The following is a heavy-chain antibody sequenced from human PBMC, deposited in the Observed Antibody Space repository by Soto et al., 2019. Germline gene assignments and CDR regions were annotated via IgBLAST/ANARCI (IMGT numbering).Heavy chain of an antibody. V-gene: IGHV3-30-3*01. CDR3: AREGYCVTTRCQRGKFAP. D-gene: IGHD2-2*01. CDR1: GFSFSDYA. Sequence: GGSLRLSCAASGFSFSDYAMHWVRQAPGKGLEWVSIISFDGSNKYYAGSLKGRFTISRDNSKNTLYLQMNSLRSEDTAVYYCAREGYCVTTRCQRGKFAPWVQGTLVTVSS. CDR2: ISFDGSNK. J-gene: IGHJ5*02.